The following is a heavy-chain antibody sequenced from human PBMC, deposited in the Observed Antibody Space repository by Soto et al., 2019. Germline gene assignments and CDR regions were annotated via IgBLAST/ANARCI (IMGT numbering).Heavy chain of an antibody. CDR2: ISAYNGNT. V-gene: IGHV1-18*01. D-gene: IGHD2-2*01. Sequence: ASVKVSCKASGYTFTSYGISWVRQAPGQGLEWMGWISAYNGNTNYAQKLQGRVTMTTDTSTSTAYMELRSLRSDDTAVYYCARDCSSTSCYGIHFEYWGQGTLVSVSS. J-gene: IGHJ4*02. CDR1: GYTFTSYG. CDR3: ARDCSSTSCYGIHFEY.